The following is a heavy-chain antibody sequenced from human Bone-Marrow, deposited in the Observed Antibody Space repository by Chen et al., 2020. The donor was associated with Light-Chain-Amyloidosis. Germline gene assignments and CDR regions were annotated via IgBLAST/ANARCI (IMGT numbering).Heavy chain of an antibody. V-gene: IGHV3-21*01. D-gene: IGHD3-22*01. Sequence: EVQLVESGGGLVKPGGSLRLSCATSGFTFRNYCFSWVRQAPGKGLEWVSSISGSNKYIFYANAVKCRFTIAKDNDERSVYLQMNSLRVEDTAVYYCARVDYYDNSGYDERLNDWGQGTLVTVSS. CDR1: GFTFRNYC. J-gene: IGHJ4*02. CDR3: ARVDYYDNSGYDERLND. CDR2: ISGSNKYI.